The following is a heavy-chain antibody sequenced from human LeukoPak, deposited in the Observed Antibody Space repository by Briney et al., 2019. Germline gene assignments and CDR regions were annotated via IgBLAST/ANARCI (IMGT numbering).Heavy chain of an antibody. Sequence: PGGSLRLSCAASGFTFSSYAMSWVRQAPGKGLEWVSAISGSGGSTYYADSVKGRFTISRDNAKNSLYLQMNSLRAEDTAVYYCARGLQENLAWLTAFSAFDIWGQGTMVTVSS. CDR2: ISGSGGST. V-gene: IGHV3-23*01. J-gene: IGHJ3*02. D-gene: IGHD6-19*01. CDR3: ARGLQENLAWLTAFSAFDI. CDR1: GFTFSSYA.